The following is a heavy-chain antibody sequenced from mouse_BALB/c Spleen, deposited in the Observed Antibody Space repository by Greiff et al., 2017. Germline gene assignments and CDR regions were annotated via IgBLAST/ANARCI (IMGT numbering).Heavy chain of an antibody. CDR1: GYAFSSYW. J-gene: IGHJ3*01. CDR3: ARSRDGGWFAY. D-gene: IGHD3-3*01. Sequence: QVQLQQSGAELVRPGSSVKISCKASGYAFSSYWMNWVKQRPGQGLEWIGQIYPGDGDTNYNGKFKGKATLTADKSSSTAYMQLSSLTSEDSAVYFCARSRDGGWFAYWGEGTLVTVSA. V-gene: IGHV1-80*01. CDR2: IYPGDGDT.